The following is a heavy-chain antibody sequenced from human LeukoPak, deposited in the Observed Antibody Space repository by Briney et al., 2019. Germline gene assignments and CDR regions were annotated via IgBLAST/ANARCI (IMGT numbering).Heavy chain of an antibody. CDR2: INPNSGGT. V-gene: IGHV1-2*02. CDR1: GYTFSGYY. D-gene: IGHD1-26*01. J-gene: IGHJ4*02. Sequence: GASVKVSCTASGYTFSGYYMHWVRQAPGQGLEWMGWINPNSGGTNYAQKFQGRVTMTRDTSISTAYMELSRLRSDDTAVYYCARVVPSGSYEIDYWGQGTLVTISS. CDR3: ARVVPSGSYEIDY.